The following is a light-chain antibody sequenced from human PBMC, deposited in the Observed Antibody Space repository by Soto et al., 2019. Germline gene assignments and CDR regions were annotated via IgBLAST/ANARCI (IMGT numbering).Light chain of an antibody. J-gene: IGKJ4*01. CDR1: QNVGSD. CDR3: QQRGNWPLT. Sequence: EIVLTQSPATLSLSPGERATLSCRSSQNVGSDLAWYQQKPGQAPRLLIYDASNRATGIPARFSGSGSGTDFTLTITSLEPEDFAVYYCQQRGNWPLTFGGGTKLEIK. V-gene: IGKV3-11*01. CDR2: DAS.